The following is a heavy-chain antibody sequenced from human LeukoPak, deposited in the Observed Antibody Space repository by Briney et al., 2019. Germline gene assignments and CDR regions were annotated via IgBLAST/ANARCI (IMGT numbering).Heavy chain of an antibody. CDR3: ARGVKVPHYYDQMGSLDY. J-gene: IGHJ4*02. D-gene: IGHD3-22*01. CDR1: GGTFSSYA. Sequence: ASVKVSCKASGGTFSSYAISWVRQAPGQGLEWMGGIIPIFGTANYAQKFQGRVRITADESTSTAYMELSSLRSEDTAVYYCARGVKVPHYYDQMGSLDYWGQGTLVTVSS. CDR2: IIPIFGTA. V-gene: IGHV1-69*13.